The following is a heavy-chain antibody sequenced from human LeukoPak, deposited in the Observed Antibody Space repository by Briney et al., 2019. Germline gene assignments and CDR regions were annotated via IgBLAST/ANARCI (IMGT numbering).Heavy chain of an antibody. D-gene: IGHD6-19*01. CDR1: GYTFTGYY. CDR2: INPNSGGT. Sequence: GASVKVSCKASGYTFTGYYMHWVRQAPGQGLEWMGWINPNSGGTNYAQKFQGRVTMTRDTSISTDYMELSRLRSDDTAVYYCAREEWLVDYFDYWGQGTLVTVSS. V-gene: IGHV1-2*02. J-gene: IGHJ4*02. CDR3: AREEWLVDYFDY.